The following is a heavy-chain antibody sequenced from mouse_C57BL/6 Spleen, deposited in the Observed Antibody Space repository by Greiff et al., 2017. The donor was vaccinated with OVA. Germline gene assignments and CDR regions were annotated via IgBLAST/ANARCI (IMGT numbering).Heavy chain of an antibody. J-gene: IGHJ2*01. Sequence: EVQLVESGGGLVKPGGSLKLSCAASGFTFSSYAMSWVRQTPEKRLEWVATISDGGSYTYYPDNVKGRFTISRDNAKNNLYLQMSHLKSEDTAMYYCARVEDYGSDYWGQGTTLTVSS. D-gene: IGHD1-1*01. V-gene: IGHV5-4*01. CDR1: GFTFSSYA. CDR3: ARVEDYGSDY. CDR2: ISDGGSYT.